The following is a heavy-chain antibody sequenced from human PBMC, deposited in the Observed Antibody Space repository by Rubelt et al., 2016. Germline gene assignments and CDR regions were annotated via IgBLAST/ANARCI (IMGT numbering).Heavy chain of an antibody. CDR1: GYTFTSYG. D-gene: IGHD3-16*01. J-gene: IGHJ4*02. CDR2: ISAYNGNT. CDR3: ARDPGGRQPAEY. V-gene: IGHV1-18*01. Sequence: QVQLVQSGAEVKKPGASVKVSCKASGYTFTSYGISWVRQAPGQGLEWMGGISAYNGNTNYVMKLQGGVTMTRDTSTAAAYVEVRILRAGDTALYNCARDPGGRQPAEYGSQRTLDSVS.